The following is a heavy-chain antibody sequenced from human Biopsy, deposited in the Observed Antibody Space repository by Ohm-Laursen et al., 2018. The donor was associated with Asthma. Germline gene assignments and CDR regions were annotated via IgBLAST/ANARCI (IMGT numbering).Heavy chain of an antibody. Sequence: TLSLTCSVSGDSFTYPGYYWSWVRQPPGKGMEWIGSMYHSGSPYYHPSLKSRATISVDTSKNQLSLKMSSVTAADTAVYFCVRHQYSSSWSTFDYWGQGALVTVSS. CDR1: GDSFTYPGYY. CDR2: MYHSGSP. J-gene: IGHJ4*02. D-gene: IGHD3-22*01. V-gene: IGHV4-39*01. CDR3: VRHQYSSSWSTFDY.